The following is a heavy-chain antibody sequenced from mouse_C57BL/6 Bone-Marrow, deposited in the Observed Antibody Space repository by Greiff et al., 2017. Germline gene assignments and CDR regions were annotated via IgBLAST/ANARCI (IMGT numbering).Heavy chain of an antibody. CDR3: ARGGQVRLSFAY. Sequence: VKLQQPGAELVKPGASVTLSCKASGYTFTSYWMHWVKQRPGQGLEWIGMIQPNSGSTNYNEKFKSKATLTVDKDYSTAYMQLSSLTSEDSAVYYCARGGQVRLSFAYWGQGTLVTVSA. CDR1: GYTFTSYW. J-gene: IGHJ3*01. D-gene: IGHD3-2*02. CDR2: IQPNSGST. V-gene: IGHV1-64*01.